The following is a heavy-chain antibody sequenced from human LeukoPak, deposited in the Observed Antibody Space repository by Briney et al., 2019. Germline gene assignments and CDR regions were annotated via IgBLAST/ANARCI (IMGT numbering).Heavy chain of an antibody. CDR3: ARMGASGSYSLDYYYYFYMDV. CDR1: GFTFDDYS. CDR2: INWNGAST. J-gene: IGHJ6*03. Sequence: GGSLRLSCAASGFTFDDYSMSWVRQAPGKGLEWVSDINWNGASTGYADSVKGRFTISRDNAKNSLYLQMNSLRADDTALYFCARMGASGSYSLDYYYYFYMDVWGKGTTVTVSS. V-gene: IGHV3-20*04. D-gene: IGHD3-10*01.